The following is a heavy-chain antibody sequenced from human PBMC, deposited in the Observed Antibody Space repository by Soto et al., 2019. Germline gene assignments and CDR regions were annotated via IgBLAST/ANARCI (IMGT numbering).Heavy chain of an antibody. CDR1: GYTFTSYG. D-gene: IGHD3-9*01. CDR2: INPSGGST. J-gene: IGHJ5*02. V-gene: IGHV1-46*03. Sequence: GASVKVSCKASGYTFTSYGISWVRQAPGQGLEWMGIINPSGGSTSYAQKFQGRVTMTRDTSTSTVYMELSSLRSEDTAVYYCARDVGPILISPPRNWFDPWGQGTLVTVSS. CDR3: ARDVGPILISPPRNWFDP.